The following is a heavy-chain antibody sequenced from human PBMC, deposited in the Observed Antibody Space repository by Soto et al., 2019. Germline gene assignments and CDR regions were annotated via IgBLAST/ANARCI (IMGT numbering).Heavy chain of an antibody. Sequence: SETLSLTCTVSGGSISSYYWSWIRQPPGKGLEWIGYIYYSGSTNYNPSLKSRVTISVDTSKNQFSLKLSSVTAADTAVYYCARHYYDFWSGYHYYYMDVWGKGTTVTVSS. CDR3: ARHYYDFWSGYHYYYMDV. D-gene: IGHD3-3*01. CDR2: IYYSGST. J-gene: IGHJ6*03. CDR1: GGSISSYY. V-gene: IGHV4-59*08.